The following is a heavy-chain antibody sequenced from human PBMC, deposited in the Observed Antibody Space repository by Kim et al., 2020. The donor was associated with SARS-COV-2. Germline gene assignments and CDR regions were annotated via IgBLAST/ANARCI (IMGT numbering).Heavy chain of an antibody. D-gene: IGHD2-8*01. CDR1: GFTFSSYN. V-gene: IGHV3-33*01. J-gene: IGHJ6*03. CDR3: ARSMYDLSNYYYYFLDV. CDR2: IWHDGTHK. Sequence: GGSLRLSCAASGFTFSSYNIHWVRQAPGKRLEWVAVIWHDGTHKYYVDSVKGRFTISRDNSNNSLFLQMNNLGVGDTAVYYCARSMYDLSNYYYYFLDVWGNGTTVTVSS.